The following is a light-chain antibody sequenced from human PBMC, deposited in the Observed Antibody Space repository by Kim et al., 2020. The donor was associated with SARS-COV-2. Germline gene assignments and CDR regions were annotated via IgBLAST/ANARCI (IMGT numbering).Light chain of an antibody. CDR1: QSVSSY. Sequence: LSPGESAPLSCRASQSVSSYLAWYQQKPGQAPRLLIYDASNRATGIPARFSGSGSGTDFTLTISSLEPEDFAVYYCQQRSNWPSYSFGQGTKLEIK. CDR3: QQRSNWPSYS. V-gene: IGKV3-11*01. CDR2: DAS. J-gene: IGKJ2*03.